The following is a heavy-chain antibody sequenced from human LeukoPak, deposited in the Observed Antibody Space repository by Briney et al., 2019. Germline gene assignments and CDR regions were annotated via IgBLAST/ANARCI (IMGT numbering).Heavy chain of an antibody. CDR3: ASAPYDYVWGSYRLPSFTFDY. CDR2: IYYSGST. V-gene: IGHV4-30-4*08. CDR1: GGSISSGDYY. D-gene: IGHD3-16*02. J-gene: IGHJ4*02. Sequence: SETLSLTCTVSGGSISSGDYYWSWIRQPPGKGLEWIGYIYYSGSTYYNPSLKSRVTISVDTSKNQFSLKLSSVTAADTAVYYCASAPYDYVWGSYRLPSFTFDYWGQGTLVTVSS.